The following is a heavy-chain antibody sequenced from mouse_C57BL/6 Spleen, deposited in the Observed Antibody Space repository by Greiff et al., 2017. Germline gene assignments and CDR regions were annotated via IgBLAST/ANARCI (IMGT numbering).Heavy chain of an antibody. V-gene: IGHV2-6-1*01. Sequence: VKLMESGPGLVAPSQSLSITCTVSGFSLTSSGVHWVRQPPGKGLEWLVVIWSDGSTTYNSALKSRLSISKDNSKSQVFLKMNSLQTDDTAMYYCAKHSNYFYAMDYWGQGTSVTVSS. CDR1: GFSLTSSG. CDR3: AKHSNYFYAMDY. D-gene: IGHD2-5*01. CDR2: IWSDGST. J-gene: IGHJ4*01.